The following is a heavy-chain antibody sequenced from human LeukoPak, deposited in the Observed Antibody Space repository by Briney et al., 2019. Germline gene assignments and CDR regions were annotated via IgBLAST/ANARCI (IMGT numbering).Heavy chain of an antibody. Sequence: GGSLRLSCAASGCSFDDYAMHWVRQAPGKGLELVSGISCNCGSIYYADSVKGRFTISRDNAKNSLYLQMNSLRAEDMAMYFCAKDRGTGDSSSHFDYWGQGTLVTVSS. J-gene: IGHJ4*02. CDR1: GCSFDDYA. CDR2: ISCNCGSI. V-gene: IGHV3-9*03. CDR3: AKDRGTGDSSSHFDY. D-gene: IGHD6-6*01.